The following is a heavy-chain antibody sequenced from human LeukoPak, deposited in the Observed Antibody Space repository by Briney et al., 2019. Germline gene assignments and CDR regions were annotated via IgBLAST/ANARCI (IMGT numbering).Heavy chain of an antibody. CDR2: ITGSSSYI. D-gene: IGHD6-6*01. J-gene: IGHJ4*02. CDR1: GFTFSTYY. Sequence: GGSLRLSCAASGFTFSTYYINWVRQAPGKGLEWVSFITGSSSYIYYTDSVKGQFTISRDNAKNSLFLQMNSLRDEDTAVYYCASGFSSSPYFDYWGQGTLVTVSS. V-gene: IGHV3-21*01. CDR3: ASGFSSSPYFDY.